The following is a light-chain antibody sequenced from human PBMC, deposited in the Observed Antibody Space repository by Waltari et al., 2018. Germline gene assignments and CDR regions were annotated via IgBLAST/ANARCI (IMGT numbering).Light chain of an antibody. J-gene: IGKJ1*01. Sequence: EIVLTQSPGTLSLSPGERATLSCRASQSVSKYLAWYQQKPGQAPRLLIYDASTRATGIPDRFSATGCGTDFSLSISRLEPEDFAVYYCQKYGTIPATFGQGTKVQMK. V-gene: IGKV3-20*01. CDR3: QKYGTIPAT. CDR2: DAS. CDR1: QSVSKY.